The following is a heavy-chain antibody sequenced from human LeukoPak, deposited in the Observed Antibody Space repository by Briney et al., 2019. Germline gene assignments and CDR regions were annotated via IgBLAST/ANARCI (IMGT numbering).Heavy chain of an antibody. CDR3: ARVFGRYFDL. V-gene: IGHV4-61*01. CDR1: GGSVNSGSYY. CDR2: IYYSGSGST. J-gene: IGHJ2*01. D-gene: IGHD3-16*01. Sequence: PSETLSLTCTVSGGSVNSGSYYWSWIRQPPGKGLECIGYIYYSGSGSTNYNPSLKSRVTISVDRTKNQFSLKLSSLTAAGTAVYYCARVFGRYFDLWGRGTLVTVSS.